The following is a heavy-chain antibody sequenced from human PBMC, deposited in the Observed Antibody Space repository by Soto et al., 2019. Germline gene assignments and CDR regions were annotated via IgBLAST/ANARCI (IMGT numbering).Heavy chain of an antibody. D-gene: IGHD1-26*01. CDR1: GGSISSRSFH. J-gene: IGHJ1*01. V-gene: IGHV4-39*01. CDR3: ASRVGAVPSQI. CDR2: FYYSGST. Sequence: QLQLQESGPGLVEPSETLSLICTVSVSGGSISSRSFHWDWIRQAPGKGLEWIGSFYYSGSTYYNPSLESRATISADTSKNQFSLKVRSVTAADTAVYYCASRVGAVPSQIWGQGTLVTVSS.